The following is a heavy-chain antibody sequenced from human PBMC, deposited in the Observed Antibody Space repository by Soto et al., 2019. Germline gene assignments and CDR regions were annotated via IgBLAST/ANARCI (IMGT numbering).Heavy chain of an antibody. J-gene: IGHJ4*02. CDR1: GFTVSNNY. V-gene: IGHV3-53*01. CDR3: AADRGGGGY. CDR2: IYSGGYT. D-gene: IGHD3-10*01. Sequence: EVQLVESGGGLIQPGGSLRLSCAVSGFTVSNNYMSWVRQAPGKGLEGVSVIYSGGYTAYGDSVKGRFTISRDNSKNTLYLKKNTREADGAGVCSCAADRGGGGYWGQGTLVTVSS.